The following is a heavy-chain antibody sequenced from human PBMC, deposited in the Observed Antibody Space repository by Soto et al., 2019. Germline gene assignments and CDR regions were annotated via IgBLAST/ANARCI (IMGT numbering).Heavy chain of an antibody. V-gene: IGHV4-59*01. CDR2: VYYSGST. CDR3: ARIRLAYYDSRRRDSYYFDY. D-gene: IGHD3-22*01. CDR1: GASISSSY. J-gene: IGHJ4*02. Sequence: QVQLQESGPGLVKPSETLSLTCTVSGASISSSYWSWIRQSPGKGLEWIGYVYYSGSTNYNPSLKSRVTISVDTSKNHFSLKLRSVPAADTAVYDCARIRLAYYDSRRRDSYYFDYWGQGTLVTVSS.